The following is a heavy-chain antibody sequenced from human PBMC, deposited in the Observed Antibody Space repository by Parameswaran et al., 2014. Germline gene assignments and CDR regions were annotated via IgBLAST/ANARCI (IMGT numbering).Heavy chain of an antibody. Sequence: VRQMPGKGLVWVSRINSDGSSTSYADSVKGRFTISRDNAKNTLYLQMNSLRAEDTAVYYCARAPPRIAAAGHTYYYYYGMDVWGQGTTVTVSS. CDR2: INSDGSST. V-gene: IGHV3-74*01. CDR3: ARAPPRIAAAGHTYYYYYGMDV. J-gene: IGHJ6*02. D-gene: IGHD6-13*01.